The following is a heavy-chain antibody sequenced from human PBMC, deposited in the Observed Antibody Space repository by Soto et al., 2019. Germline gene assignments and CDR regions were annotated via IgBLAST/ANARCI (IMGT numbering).Heavy chain of an antibody. CDR1: GGSISSGDYY. V-gene: IGHV4-30-4*01. Sequence: SETLSLTCTVSGGSISSGDYYWSWIRQPPGKGLEWIGYIYYSGSTYYNPSLKSRVTISVDTSKNQFSLKLSSVTAADTAVYYCARDSILLSGRWFDPWGQGTLATVYS. J-gene: IGHJ5*02. CDR3: ARDSILLSGRWFDP. D-gene: IGHD2-21*01. CDR2: IYYSGST.